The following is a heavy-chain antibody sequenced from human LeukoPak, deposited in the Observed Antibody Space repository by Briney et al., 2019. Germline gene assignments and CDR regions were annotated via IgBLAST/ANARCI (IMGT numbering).Heavy chain of an antibody. D-gene: IGHD2-15*01. CDR2: IIPIFGTA. V-gene: IGHV1-69*06. CDR3: ARDRGYCSGGSCGRYYYGMDV. Sequence: SVKVSCKASGGTFSSYAISWVRQAPGQGLEWMGGIIPIFGTANYAQKFQGRVTITADKSTSTACMELSSLRSEDTAVYYCARDRGYCSGGSCGRYYYGMDVWGKGTTVTVSS. J-gene: IGHJ6*04. CDR1: GGTFSSYA.